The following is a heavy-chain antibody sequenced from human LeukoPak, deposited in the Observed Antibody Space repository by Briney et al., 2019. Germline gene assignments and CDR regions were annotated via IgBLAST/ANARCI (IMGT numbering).Heavy chain of an antibody. D-gene: IGHD6-19*01. J-gene: IGHJ4*02. CDR2: ISSSSSYI. Sequence: GGSLRLSCAASGFTFSSYSVNWVRHAPGEGLGWVSSISSSSSYIYYADSVKGRFTISRDNAKNSLYLQMNSLRAEDTAVYYCARDQWLAPDYWGQGTLVTVSS. CDR3: ARDQWLAPDY. CDR1: GFTFSSYS. V-gene: IGHV3-21*01.